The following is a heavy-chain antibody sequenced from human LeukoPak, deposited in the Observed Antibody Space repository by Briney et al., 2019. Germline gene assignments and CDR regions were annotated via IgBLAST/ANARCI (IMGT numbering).Heavy chain of an antibody. CDR2: IIPIFGTA. CDR3: ARDLSFYGSGSQYYFDY. CDR1: GGTFSSYA. J-gene: IGHJ4*02. V-gene: IGHV1-69*05. Sequence: SVKVSCKASGGTFSSYAISRVRQAPGQGLEWMGRIIPIFGTANYAQKFQGRVTITTDESTSTAYMELSSLRSEDTAVYYCARDLSFYGSGSQYYFDYWGQGTLVTVSS. D-gene: IGHD3-10*01.